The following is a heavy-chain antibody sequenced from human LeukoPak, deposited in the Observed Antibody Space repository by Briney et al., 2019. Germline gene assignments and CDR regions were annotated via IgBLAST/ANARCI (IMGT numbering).Heavy chain of an antibody. J-gene: IGHJ6*02. CDR1: GFTFSSYA. CDR3: VKDRGGSPFYGMDV. Sequence: GGSLRLSCAGSGFTFSSYAMSWVRQAPGKGLEWVSTINGSGGAGTYYADSVKGRFTVSRDNSRNTLYLPMNSLRAEDTAVYYCVKDRGGSPFYGMDVWGQGTTVTVSS. CDR2: INGSGGAGT. D-gene: IGHD1-26*01. V-gene: IGHV3-23*01.